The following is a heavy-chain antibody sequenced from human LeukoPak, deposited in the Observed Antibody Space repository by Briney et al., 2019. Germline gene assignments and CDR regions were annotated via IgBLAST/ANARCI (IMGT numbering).Heavy chain of an antibody. CDR1: GDSVSSNSAA. J-gene: IGHJ5*02. V-gene: IGHV6-1*01. CDR2: TYYRSKWSS. Sequence: SQTLSLTCAISGDSVSSNSAAWNWIRQSPSRGLEWLGRTYYRSKWSSDYATSVKGRISINADTSKNQFSLQLNSVTPEDTAVYYCARDPDSGNEWGPFDPWGQGTLVTVSS. CDR3: ARDPDSGNEWGPFDP. D-gene: IGHD1-1*01.